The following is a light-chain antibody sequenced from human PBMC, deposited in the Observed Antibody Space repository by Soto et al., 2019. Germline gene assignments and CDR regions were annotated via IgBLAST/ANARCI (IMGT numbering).Light chain of an antibody. CDR1: QSVLYSSNNKNY. V-gene: IGKV4-1*01. Sequence: DIVMTQSPDSLAVSLGEGATINCKSSQSVLYSSNNKNYLAWYQQKPGQPPKLLIYWASTRASGVPDRFSGSGSGTDFTLTISSLQAEDLAVYYCHQYYSTPYTFGQGTKLEIK. J-gene: IGKJ2*01. CDR3: HQYYSTPYT. CDR2: WAS.